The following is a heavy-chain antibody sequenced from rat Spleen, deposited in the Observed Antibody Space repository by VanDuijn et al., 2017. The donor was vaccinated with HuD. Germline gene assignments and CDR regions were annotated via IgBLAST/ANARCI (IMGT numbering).Heavy chain of an antibody. V-gene: IGHV5S13*01. CDR3: TRAYRYNYGTFAY. Sequence: EVQLVESGGGLVQPGRSLKLSCAASGFIFSTNDMAWVRQAPTRGLEWIASISTGGGNTYYRDSVKGRFTISRDNARNIQYLQIDSLRSEDTATYYGTRAYRYNYGTFAYWGQGTLVTVSS. J-gene: IGHJ3*01. D-gene: IGHD1-5*01. CDR2: ISTGGGNT. CDR1: GFIFSTND.